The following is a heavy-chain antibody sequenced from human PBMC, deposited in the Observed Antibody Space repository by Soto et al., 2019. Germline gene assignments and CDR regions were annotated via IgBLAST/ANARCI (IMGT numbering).Heavy chain of an antibody. J-gene: IGHJ3*02. CDR3: ARSLEKDIVVVPAATDAFDI. CDR1: GYTFTSYY. CDR2: INPSGGST. Sequence: SVKVSCKASGYTFTSYYMHWVRQAPGQGLEWMGIINPSGGSTSYAQKFQGRVTMTRDTSTSTVYMELSSLRSEDTAVYYCARSLEKDIVVVPAATDAFDIWAQGTMVTVSS. D-gene: IGHD2-2*01. V-gene: IGHV1-46*03.